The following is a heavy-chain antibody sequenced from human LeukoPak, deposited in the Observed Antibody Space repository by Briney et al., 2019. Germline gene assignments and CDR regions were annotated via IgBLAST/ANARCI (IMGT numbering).Heavy chain of an antibody. J-gene: IGHJ4*02. D-gene: IGHD4-11*01. CDR2: ISASGDGS. CDR3: AKATDDYSRRGIDY. CDR1: GFTFSNYG. Sequence: GGSLRLSCAASGFTFSNYGMHWVRQAPGKGLEWVSSISASGDGSYYALSVKGRFTISRDNSKNTLFLQMNSLRAEDTAVYYCAKATDDYSRRGIDYWGQGTLVTVSS. V-gene: IGHV3-23*01.